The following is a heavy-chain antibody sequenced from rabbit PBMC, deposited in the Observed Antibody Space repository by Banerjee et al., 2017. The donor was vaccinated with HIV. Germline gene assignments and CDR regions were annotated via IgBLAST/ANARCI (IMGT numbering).Heavy chain of an antibody. V-gene: IGHV1S45*01. J-gene: IGHJ4*01. CDR2: INTSSGNT. CDR3: ARDLAGAIGWNFNL. CDR1: GFSFSNKYV. Sequence: QEHLEESGGDLVKPEGSLTLTCKASGFSFSNKYVMCWVRQAPGKGLEWIGCINTSSGNTVYASWAKGRFTISKTSSTTVTLQMTSLTAADTATYFCARDLAGAIGWNFNLWGPGTLVTVS. D-gene: IGHD4-1*01.